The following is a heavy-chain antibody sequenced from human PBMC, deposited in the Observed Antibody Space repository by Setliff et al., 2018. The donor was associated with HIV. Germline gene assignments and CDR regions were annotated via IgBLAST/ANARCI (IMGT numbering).Heavy chain of an antibody. Sequence: GASVKVSCKASGGTFSSYAISWVRQAPGQGLEWMGRIIPVFGTANYAHKFRGRVTITADKSTGTAYMELSSLRSEDTALYYCGIDSGIYSRSPIDYWGQGTLVTVSS. CDR1: GGTFSSYA. V-gene: IGHV1-69*06. J-gene: IGHJ4*02. CDR2: IIPVFGTA. CDR3: GIDSGIYSRSPIDY. D-gene: IGHD6-6*01.